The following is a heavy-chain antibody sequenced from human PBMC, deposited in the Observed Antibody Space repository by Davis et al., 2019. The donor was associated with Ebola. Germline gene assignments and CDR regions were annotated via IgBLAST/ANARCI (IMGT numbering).Heavy chain of an antibody. Sequence: GGPLRLSCAAPGSTFSSYSMNWVRQAPGKGLESVSSISSSSSYIYYADSVKGRFTISRDNAKNSLYLQMNSLRAEDTAVYYCARDPRPGEVGYWGQGTLVTVSS. CDR1: GSTFSSYS. CDR2: ISSSSSYI. D-gene: IGHD7-27*01. J-gene: IGHJ4*02. CDR3: ARDPRPGEVGY. V-gene: IGHV3-21*01.